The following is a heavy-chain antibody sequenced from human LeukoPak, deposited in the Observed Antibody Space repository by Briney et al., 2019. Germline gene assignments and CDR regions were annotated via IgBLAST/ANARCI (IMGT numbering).Heavy chain of an antibody. D-gene: IGHD3-16*01. CDR3: ARGGGLAV. CDR2: INHNGNVN. Sequence: GGSPRLSCAASGFTFSSYWMNWARQAPGKGLEWVASINHNGNVNYYVDSVKGRFTISRDNAKNSLYLQMSNLRAEDTAVYFCARGGGLAVWGQGATVTVSS. J-gene: IGHJ6*02. V-gene: IGHV3-7*03. CDR1: GFTFSSYW.